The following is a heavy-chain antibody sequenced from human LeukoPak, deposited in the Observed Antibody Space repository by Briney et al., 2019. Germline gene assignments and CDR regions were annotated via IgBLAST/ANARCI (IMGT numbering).Heavy chain of an antibody. J-gene: IGHJ4*02. CDR2: ISSSTTTI. D-gene: IGHD3-16*02. CDR1: GFTFSSYA. Sequence: QPGGSLRLSCAASGFTFSSYAMTWVRQAPGKGLEWVSYISSSTTTIYHADSVKGRFTISRDSAKNSLFLQMNSLRVEDTAVYYCAKIVSAWDGFDYWGQGALVTVSS. V-gene: IGHV3-48*04. CDR3: AKIVSAWDGFDY.